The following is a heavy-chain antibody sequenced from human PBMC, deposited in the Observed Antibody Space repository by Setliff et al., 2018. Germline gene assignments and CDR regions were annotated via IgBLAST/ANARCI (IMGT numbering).Heavy chain of an antibody. CDR3: ARELGLRAPFDF. CDR1: GDSISDYH. V-gene: IGHV4-59*01. J-gene: IGHJ4*02. Sequence: SETLSLTCRVSGDSISDYHWSWIRQPPGQGLEWTGYIYSSGRTNYNPSLKSRVSLSLDTSKNQFSLDLSSVTPADTAVYYCARELGLRAPFDFWGQGILVTVSS. D-gene: IGHD4-17*01. CDR2: IYSSGRT.